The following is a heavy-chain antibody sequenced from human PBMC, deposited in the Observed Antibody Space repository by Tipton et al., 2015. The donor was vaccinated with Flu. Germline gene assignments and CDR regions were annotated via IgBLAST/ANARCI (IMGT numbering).Heavy chain of an antibody. Sequence: LRLSCTVSGDSISSGTYYWSWIRQPAGKGLEWIGRVYTSGSTNYNPSLQSRVTMSVDTSKNQFSLKLSSVTAADTAVYYCARDLRGYRGYTGGDAFDVWGQGTMVTVSS. D-gene: IGHD5-12*01. CDR3: ARDLRGYRGYTGGDAFDV. J-gene: IGHJ3*01. CDR2: VYTSGST. V-gene: IGHV4-61*02. CDR1: GDSISSGTYY.